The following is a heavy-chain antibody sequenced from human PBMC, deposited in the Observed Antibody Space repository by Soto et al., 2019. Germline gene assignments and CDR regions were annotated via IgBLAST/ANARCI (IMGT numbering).Heavy chain of an antibody. CDR2: IIPMLDSA. Sequence: QVQLVQSGAEVKQPGSSVKVSCKASGGTFDNYAITWVRQAPGQGLEWMAGIIPMLDSANYAEKFQDRVTITADEATXTXYXXVSSQRSEDTAVYYCARTYHYDSLGKTYFYYGMDVWGQGTTVTVSS. J-gene: IGHJ6*02. V-gene: IGHV1-69*12. CDR1: GGTFDNYA. CDR3: ARTYHYDSLGKTYFYYGMDV. D-gene: IGHD3-22*01.